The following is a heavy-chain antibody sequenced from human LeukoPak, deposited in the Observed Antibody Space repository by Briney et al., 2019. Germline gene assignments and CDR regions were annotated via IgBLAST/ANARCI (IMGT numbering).Heavy chain of an antibody. CDR2: IYYSGST. D-gene: IGHD3-10*01. Sequence: SETLSLTCTVSGGSISSSSYYWGWIRQPPGKGLEWIGSIYYSGSTYYNPSLKSRVTISVDTSKNQFSLKLSSVTAADTAVYYCARVIWSGEGKGYFDYWGQGTLVTVSS. CDR1: GGSISSSSYY. V-gene: IGHV4-39*07. J-gene: IGHJ4*02. CDR3: ARVIWSGEGKGYFDY.